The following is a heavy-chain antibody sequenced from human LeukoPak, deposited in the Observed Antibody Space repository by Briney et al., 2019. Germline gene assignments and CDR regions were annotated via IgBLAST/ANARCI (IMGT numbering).Heavy chain of an antibody. D-gene: IGHD6-19*01. CDR1: GGSISSYY. J-gene: IGHJ5*02. Sequence: SETLSLTCTVSGGSISSYYWSWIRQPPGKGLEWIGYIYYSGSTNYNPSLKSRVTISVDTSKNQFSLKLSSVTAADTAVYYCARRGPYSSGWYSNWFDPWGQGTLATVSS. V-gene: IGHV4-59*08. CDR3: ARRGPYSSGWYSNWFDP. CDR2: IYYSGST.